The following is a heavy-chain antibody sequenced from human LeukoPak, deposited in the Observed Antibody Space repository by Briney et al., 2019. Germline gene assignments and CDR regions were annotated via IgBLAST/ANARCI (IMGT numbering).Heavy chain of an antibody. D-gene: IGHD2-2*01. Sequence: GASVKVSCKAFSNYYIHWVRQAPGQGLEWMGWINPNSGGTNYAQKFQGRVTMTRDTSISTAYMELSRLRSDDTAVYYCARSASRDYYYYMVVWGKGTTVTVSS. CDR2: INPNSGGT. CDR1: FSNYY. CDR3: ARSASRDYYYYMVV. J-gene: IGHJ6*03. V-gene: IGHV1-2*02.